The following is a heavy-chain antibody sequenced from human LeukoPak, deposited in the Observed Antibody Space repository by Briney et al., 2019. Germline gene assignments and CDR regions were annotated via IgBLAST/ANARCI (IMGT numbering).Heavy chain of an antibody. D-gene: IGHD2-15*01. V-gene: IGHV1-8*01. CDR2: VNPNSGHT. J-gene: IGHJ4*02. CDR3: ARGAPGSYCSGGSCPYFDY. Sequence: GASVEVSCKASGYTFTSYDVNWVRQATGQGLEWMGWVNPNSGHTGYAQKFQGRVTMTTNTSISTAYMELSSLRPEDTAVYYCARGAPGSYCSGGSCPYFDYWGEGTLVSVSS. CDR1: GYTFTSYD.